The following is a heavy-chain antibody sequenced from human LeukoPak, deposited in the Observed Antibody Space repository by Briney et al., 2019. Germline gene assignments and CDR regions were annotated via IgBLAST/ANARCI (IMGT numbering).Heavy chain of an antibody. CDR1: GFTFSSYA. CDR2: ISGSGGST. CDR3: AKGDNNILTGYYNSFDS. D-gene: IGHD3-9*01. Sequence: GGSLRLSCAASGFTFSSYAMSWVRQAPGKGLEWVSAISGSGGSTYYADSVKGRFTISRDNSRNTLFLQMNSLRAEDTALFYCAKGDNNILTGYYNSFDSWGQGTLVTVSS. V-gene: IGHV3-23*01. J-gene: IGHJ4*02.